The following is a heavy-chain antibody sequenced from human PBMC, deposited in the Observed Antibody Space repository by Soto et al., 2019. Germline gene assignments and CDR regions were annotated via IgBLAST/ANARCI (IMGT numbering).Heavy chain of an antibody. D-gene: IGHD6-13*01. Sequence: QVQLVESGGGVVQPGRSLRLSCAASGFTVSSYGMHWVRQATGKGLVWVAVISYDGSNKYYADYVKGRFTISRDNSKNTLYLQMNSLRAEDTAVYYCAKEYGSSSLSPDFDYWGQGTLVTVSS. J-gene: IGHJ4*02. CDR2: ISYDGSNK. V-gene: IGHV3-30*18. CDR1: GFTVSSYG. CDR3: AKEYGSSSLSPDFDY.